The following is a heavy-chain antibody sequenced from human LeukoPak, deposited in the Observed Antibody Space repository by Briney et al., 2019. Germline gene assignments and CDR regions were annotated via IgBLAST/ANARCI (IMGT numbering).Heavy chain of an antibody. CDR2: IRYDGSNK. V-gene: IGHV3-33*01. D-gene: IGHD2-15*01. Sequence: GGSLRLSCAASGFTFSSYGMHWVRQAPGKGLEWVAVIRYDGSNKYYADSVKGRFTISRDNSKNTLYLQMNSLRAEDTAVYYCARELYSNCSGGSCYSWGFDPWGQGTLVAVSS. CDR1: GFTFSSYG. CDR3: ARELYSNCSGGSCYSWGFDP. J-gene: IGHJ5*02.